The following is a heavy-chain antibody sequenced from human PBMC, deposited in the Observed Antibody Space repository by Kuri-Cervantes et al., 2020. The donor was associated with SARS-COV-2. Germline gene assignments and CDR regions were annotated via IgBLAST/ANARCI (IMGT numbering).Heavy chain of an antibody. D-gene: IGHD4-23*01. J-gene: IGHJ5*02. V-gene: IGHV3-43*02. CDR1: GFTFSSYS. CDR3: AKGVDYGGNWDWFDP. Sequence: GESLKISCSASGFTFSSYSMNWVRQAPGKGLEWVSLISGDGGSTYYADSVKGRFTISRDNSKNSLYLQMNSLRTEDTALYYCAKGVDYGGNWDWFDPWGQGTLVTVSS. CDR2: ISGDGGST.